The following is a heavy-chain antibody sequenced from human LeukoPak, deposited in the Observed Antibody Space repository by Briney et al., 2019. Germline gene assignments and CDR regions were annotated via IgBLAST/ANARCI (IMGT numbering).Heavy chain of an antibody. V-gene: IGHV4-59*01. CDR1: GDSISSDY. D-gene: IGHD4-11*01. J-gene: IGHJ4*02. Sequence: SETLSLTCTVSGDSISSDYWSWIRQPPGKGLEWIGYIYYSGSTNYNPSLKSRVTISVDTSKNQFSLKLCSVTAADTAVYYCARGVSDYSYFARYYFDYWGQGTLVTVSS. CDR2: IYYSGST. CDR3: ARGVSDYSYFARYYFDY.